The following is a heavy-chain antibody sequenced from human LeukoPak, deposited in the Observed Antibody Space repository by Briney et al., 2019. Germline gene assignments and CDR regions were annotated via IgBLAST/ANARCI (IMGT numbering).Heavy chain of an antibody. D-gene: IGHD3-10*01. CDR3: ARADYGSGSPLFDY. CDR1: GASSINGYW. V-gene: IGHV4-4*02. J-gene: IGHJ4*02. Sequence: SSETLSLTCAVSGASSINGYWWSWVRQPPGKGLEWIGEIYHGWTSNYNPSLKSRVTISVDKSNNLFFLRVTSVTAADTAVYYCARADYGSGSPLFDYWGQGILVTVSS. CDR2: IYHGWTS.